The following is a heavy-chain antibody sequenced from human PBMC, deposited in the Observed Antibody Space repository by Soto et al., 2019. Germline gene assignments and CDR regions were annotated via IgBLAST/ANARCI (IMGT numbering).Heavy chain of an antibody. J-gene: IGHJ3*02. CDR2: IYPGDSDT. CDR3: ARTHCSSTSCYNDAFDI. D-gene: IGHD2-2*01. CDR1: AYSFTSYW. V-gene: IGHV5-51*01. Sequence: GESLKISCKGSAYSFTSYWIGWVRQMPGKGLEWMGIIYPGDSDTRYSPSFQGQVTISADKSISTAYLQWSSLKASDTAMYYCARTHCSSTSCYNDAFDIWGQGTMVTVSS.